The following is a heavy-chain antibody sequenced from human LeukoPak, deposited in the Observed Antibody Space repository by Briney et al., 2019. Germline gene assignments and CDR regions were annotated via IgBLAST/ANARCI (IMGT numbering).Heavy chain of an antibody. D-gene: IGHD3-22*01. CDR2: MYYSGDT. Sequence: SETLSLTCTVSGGSISSSSYYWGWIRQPPGKALAWIGSMYYSGDTYYNPSLKSRVTISVDASKNQFSLKLTSGTAADTAVDYCARGYDASGYYPGDWGQGTLVTVS. J-gene: IGHJ4*02. V-gene: IGHV4-39*01. CDR1: GGSISSSSYY. CDR3: ARGYDASGYYPGD.